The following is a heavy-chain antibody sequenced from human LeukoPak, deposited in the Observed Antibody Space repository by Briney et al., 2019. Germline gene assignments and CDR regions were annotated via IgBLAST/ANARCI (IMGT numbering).Heavy chain of an antibody. CDR3: ARAYSSGWLTYWFDP. J-gene: IGHJ5*02. V-gene: IGHV1-2*02. CDR2: INPNSGGT. Sequence: ASVKVSCKASGYTFTGYYMHWVRQAPGQGLEWMGWINPNSGGTNYAQKFQGRVTMTRDTSISTAYMELSRLRSDDTAVYYCARAYSSGWLTYWFDPWGQGTLVTLSS. D-gene: IGHD6-19*01. CDR1: GYTFTGYY.